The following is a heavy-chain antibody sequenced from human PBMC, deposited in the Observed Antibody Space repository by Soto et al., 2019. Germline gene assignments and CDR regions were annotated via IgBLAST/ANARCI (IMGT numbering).Heavy chain of an antibody. Sequence: SETLSLTCTVSGGSISSSSYYWGWIRQPPGKGLEWIGSIYYSGSTYYNPSLKSRVTISVDTSKNQFSLKLSSVTAADTAVYYCARHSARRIHSYSYSMDVSGQGTT. V-gene: IGHV4-39*01. CDR3: ARHSARRIHSYSYSMDV. CDR1: GGSISSSSYY. CDR2: IYYSGST. D-gene: IGHD1-26*01. J-gene: IGHJ6*02.